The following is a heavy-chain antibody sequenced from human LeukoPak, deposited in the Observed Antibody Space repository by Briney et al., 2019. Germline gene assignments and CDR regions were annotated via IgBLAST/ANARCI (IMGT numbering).Heavy chain of an antibody. CDR2: INPNSGGT. V-gene: IGHV1-2*02. CDR3: ARGGNPFLERYYYYYMDV. Sequence: GASVKVSCKASGYTFTGYYMHWVRQAPGQGLEWMGWINPNSGGTNYAQKFRGRVTMTRDTSISTAYMELSRLRSDDTAVYYCARGGNPFLERYYYYYMDVWGKGTTVTVSS. CDR1: GYTFTGYY. J-gene: IGHJ6*03. D-gene: IGHD3-3*01.